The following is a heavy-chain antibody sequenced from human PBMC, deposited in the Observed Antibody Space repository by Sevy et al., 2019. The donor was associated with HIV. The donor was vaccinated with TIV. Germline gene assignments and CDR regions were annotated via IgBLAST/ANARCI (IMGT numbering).Heavy chain of an antibody. CDR3: AKDYSDCSGYYFYPARPAAFDI. Sequence: GGSLRLSCAASGLTFGNYAMSWVRQAAGKGLEWVSLISGSGESTNYADSVKGRFTISRDNSKNTLYLQMNSLRAEDTAVYYCAKDYSDCSGYYFYPARPAAFDIWGRGTMVTVSS. CDR2: ISGSGEST. V-gene: IGHV3-23*01. J-gene: IGHJ3*02. D-gene: IGHD3-22*01. CDR1: GLTFGNYA.